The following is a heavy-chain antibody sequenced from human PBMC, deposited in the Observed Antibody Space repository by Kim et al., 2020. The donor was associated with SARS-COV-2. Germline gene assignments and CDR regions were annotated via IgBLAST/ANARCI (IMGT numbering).Heavy chain of an antibody. D-gene: IGHD5-12*01. J-gene: IGHJ6*02. Sequence: SGPTLVNPTQTLTLTCTFSGFSLSTRGMCVSWIRQPPGKALEWLARIDWDDVKYYSTSLKTRLTISKDTSKYQVVLTMTNMDPVDTARYYCARTRHDGQRGYAADVWGQGTTVTVSS. CDR1: GFSLSTRGMC. V-gene: IGHV2-70*11. CDR3: ARTRHDGQRGYAADV. CDR2: IDWDDVK.